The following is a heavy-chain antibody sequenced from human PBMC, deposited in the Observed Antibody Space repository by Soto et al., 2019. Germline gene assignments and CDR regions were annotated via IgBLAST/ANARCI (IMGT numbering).Heavy chain of an antibody. D-gene: IGHD3-9*01. Sequence: SDTLSPTCTVSGGSISSSSYYWGWIRQPPGKGLEWIGSIYYSGSTYYNPSLKSRVTISVDTSKNQSSLKLSSVTAADTAVYYCAEHRLTFDWLSLPTNWFDPWGQETLVTVSS. CDR3: AEHRLTFDWLSLPTNWFDP. CDR2: IYYSGST. J-gene: IGHJ5*02. CDR1: GGSISSSSYY. V-gene: IGHV4-39*01.